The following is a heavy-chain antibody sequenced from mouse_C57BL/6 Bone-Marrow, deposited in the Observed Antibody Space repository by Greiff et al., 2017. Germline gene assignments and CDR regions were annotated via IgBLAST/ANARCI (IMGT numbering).Heavy chain of an antibody. D-gene: IGHD1-1*01. V-gene: IGHV1-55*01. CDR2: IYPGSGST. CDR3: AREGDYYGSTYYAMDY. J-gene: IGHJ4*01. CDR1: GYTFTSYW. Sequence: VKLQQPGAELVKPGASVKMSCKASGYTFTSYWITWVKQRPGQGLEWIGDIYPGSGSTNYNEKFKSKATLTVDTSSSTAYMQLRSLTSEDSAVYYCAREGDYYGSTYYAMDYGGQGTSVTVSS.